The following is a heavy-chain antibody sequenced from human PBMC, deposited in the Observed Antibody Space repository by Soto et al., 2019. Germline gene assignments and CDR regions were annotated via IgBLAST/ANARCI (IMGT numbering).Heavy chain of an antibody. Sequence: QVQLVQSGAEVKKPGASVKVSCKASGYTFTSYGISWVRQAPGQGLEWMGWISAYNGNTNYAQKLQGRVTRTTDTSTSTAYMELRSLRSDDTAVYYCAMSLRYFDWLDYYFDYWGQGTLVTVSS. CDR1: GYTFTSYG. D-gene: IGHD3-9*01. CDR3: AMSLRYFDWLDYYFDY. J-gene: IGHJ4*02. V-gene: IGHV1-18*01. CDR2: ISAYNGNT.